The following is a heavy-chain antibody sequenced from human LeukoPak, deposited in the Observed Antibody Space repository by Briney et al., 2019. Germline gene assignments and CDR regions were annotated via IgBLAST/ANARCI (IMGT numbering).Heavy chain of an antibody. CDR1: GDSISRYY. Sequence: SETLSLTCTVSGDSISRYYWSWIRQPPGKGLEWIGSIYYSGSTYYNPSLKSRVTISVDTSKNQFSLKLSSVTAADTAVYYCGRAQGGLFDDAFDIWGQGTMVTVSS. CDR3: GRAQGGLFDDAFDI. D-gene: IGHD3-10*01. J-gene: IGHJ3*02. V-gene: IGHV4-39*07. CDR2: IYYSGST.